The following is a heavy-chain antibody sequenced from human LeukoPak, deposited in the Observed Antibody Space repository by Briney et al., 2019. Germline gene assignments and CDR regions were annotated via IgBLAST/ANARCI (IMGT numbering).Heavy chain of an antibody. V-gene: IGHV3-7*01. CDR2: IMKDGNEK. J-gene: IGHJ5*02. CDR1: GFTFSDYW. CDR3: ARGHLDP. Sequence: GGSLRLSCAASGFTFSDYWMNWIRQAPGKGLEWVTRIMKDGNEKYYVESIKGRFTISRDNAKNALYLQMNGLRAEDTGVYYCARGHLDPWGQGTLVTVSS.